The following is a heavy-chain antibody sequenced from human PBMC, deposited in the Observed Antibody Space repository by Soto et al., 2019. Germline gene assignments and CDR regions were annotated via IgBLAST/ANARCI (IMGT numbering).Heavy chain of an antibody. CDR1: GFTFTSYG. Sequence: QVQLVESGGGVVQPGRSLTLSCAASGFTFTSYGMHWVRQAPGKGLEWVAVIWFDGNNKYYADSVKGRFTISRDNSKNTLYLQMNSLRAEDTAGYYCARDRGYFDCWGQGTLVTVSS. CDR2: IWFDGNNK. CDR3: ARDRGYFDC. V-gene: IGHV3-33*01. J-gene: IGHJ4*02.